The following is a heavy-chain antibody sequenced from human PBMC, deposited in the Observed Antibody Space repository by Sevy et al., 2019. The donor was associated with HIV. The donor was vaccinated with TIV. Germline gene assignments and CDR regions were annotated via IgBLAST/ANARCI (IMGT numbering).Heavy chain of an antibody. V-gene: IGHV3-23*01. D-gene: IGHD3-22*01. Sequence: GGSLRLSCAASGFTFRTYAMSWVRQAPGKGLEWVSSISGSGTSTYYTDSVKGRFTISRDNSKNTLYLQTNSLRAEDTAVYYCAKDRGTFYYDSDGYYPDAFDIWGQGTMVTVSS. CDR3: AKDRGTFYYDSDGYYPDAFDI. CDR2: ISGSGTST. J-gene: IGHJ3*02. CDR1: GFTFRTYA.